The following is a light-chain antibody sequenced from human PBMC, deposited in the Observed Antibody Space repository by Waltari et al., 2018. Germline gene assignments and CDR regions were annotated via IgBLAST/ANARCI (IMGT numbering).Light chain of an antibody. Sequence: EIVLTQSPGTLSLSPGERATLSCRASQSVSRSLAWYQQKPGQAPRILIYGASSRATGVPDSFSCSGSGTDFSLTISRLEPEDFAVYYCQHYVRLPVSFGQGTKVEIK. CDR2: GAS. V-gene: IGKV3-20*01. J-gene: IGKJ1*01. CDR1: QSVSRS. CDR3: QHYVRLPVS.